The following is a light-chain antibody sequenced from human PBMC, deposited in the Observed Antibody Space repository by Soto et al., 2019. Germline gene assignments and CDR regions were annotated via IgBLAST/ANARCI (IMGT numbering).Light chain of an antibody. CDR1: QSVSNN. Sequence: IVLTQSPGTLSLSPWERATLSCRASQSVSNNYLAWYQQKPGQAPRLLIYGASTRATGIPARFSGSGSGTEFTLTISSLQSEDFAVYYCQQYNNWRTFGQGTKVDIK. J-gene: IGKJ1*01. CDR2: GAS. CDR3: QQYNNWRT. V-gene: IGKV3-15*01.